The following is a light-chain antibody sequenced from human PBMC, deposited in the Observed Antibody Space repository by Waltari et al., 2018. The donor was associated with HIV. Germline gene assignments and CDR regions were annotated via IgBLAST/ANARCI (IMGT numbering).Light chain of an antibody. CDR3: QQYLTARLT. CDR1: PSLSSSQ. CDR2: GAS. Sequence: EIVLTQSPGTLPLSPGGRAPLSCRASPSLSSSQLAWYQQKPGQAPRLLIYGASNRATGIPDRFSGSGSGTDFTLTISRLEPEDFAVYYCQQYLTARLTFGGGTKVEIK. V-gene: IGKV3-20*01. J-gene: IGKJ4*01.